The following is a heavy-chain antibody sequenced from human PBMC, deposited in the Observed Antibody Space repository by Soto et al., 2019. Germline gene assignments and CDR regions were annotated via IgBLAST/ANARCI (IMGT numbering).Heavy chain of an antibody. D-gene: IGHD3-3*01. J-gene: IGHJ4*02. CDR2: ISAYNGNT. CDR1: GGTFSSYA. V-gene: IGHV1-18*01. Sequence: ASVKVSCKASGGTFSSYAISWVRQAPGQGLEWMGWISAYNGNTNYAQKLQGRVTMTTDTSTSTAYMELRSLRSDDTAVYYCAGDIAGSRYYDFWSGYYSFDYWGQGTLVTVSS. CDR3: AGDIAGSRYYDFWSGYYSFDY.